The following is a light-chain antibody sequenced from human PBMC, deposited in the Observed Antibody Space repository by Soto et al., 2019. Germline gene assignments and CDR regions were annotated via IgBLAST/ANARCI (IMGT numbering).Light chain of an antibody. J-gene: IGKJ2*02. Sequence: EIALTQSPATPSLSPGQRATLSCRASQSVSSYLACYQQKPGQAPRLLIYDASNRDTRIPARFSGSGPGTEVTLTISSREPEDFAVYYCLQRSTRPRTFGQGTKLEIK. CDR3: LQRSTRPRT. CDR2: DAS. CDR1: QSVSSY. V-gene: IGKV3-11*01.